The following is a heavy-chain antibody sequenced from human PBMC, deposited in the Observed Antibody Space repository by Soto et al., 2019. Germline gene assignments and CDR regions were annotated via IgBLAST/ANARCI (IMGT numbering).Heavy chain of an antibody. CDR2: ISGTSDTI. V-gene: IGHV3-48*01. Sequence: GGSLRLSCAASGFSFSTYTMNWVRRAPGKGLEWISHISGTSDTIYYTDSVKGRFTISRDNAKNSLYLQMNSLRAEDTAVYYCARDLYSGYDFWGQGTLVTVSS. D-gene: IGHD5-12*01. CDR3: ARDLYSGYDF. J-gene: IGHJ4*02. CDR1: GFSFSTYT.